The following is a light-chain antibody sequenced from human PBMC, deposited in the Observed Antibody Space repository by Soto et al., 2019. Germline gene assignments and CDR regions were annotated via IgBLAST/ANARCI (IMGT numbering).Light chain of an antibody. CDR3: SSYTSSSSVI. J-gene: IGLJ2*01. Sequence: QSVLTQPASVSGSPGQSIAISCTGTSSDVGAFDYVSWYQQHPGKAPKLMIYDVNYRPSGVSNRFSGSKSGNTASLTISGLQAEDEADYYCSSYTSSSSVIFGGGTQLTVL. CDR2: DVN. CDR1: SSDVGAFDY. V-gene: IGLV2-14*01.